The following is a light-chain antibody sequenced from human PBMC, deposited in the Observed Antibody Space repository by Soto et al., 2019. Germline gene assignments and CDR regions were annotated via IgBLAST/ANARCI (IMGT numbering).Light chain of an antibody. Sequence: QSVLTQPPSVSGAPGQRVTISCTGSSSNIGANYDVHWYQQLPGTAPKLIIYGNSNRPSGVPDRFSGSRSGTSASLAITGLQAEDVADYYCQSYDNRLSGSVVFGGGTKVTVL. CDR1: SSNIGANYD. J-gene: IGLJ2*01. CDR3: QSYDNRLSGSVV. CDR2: GNS. V-gene: IGLV1-40*01.